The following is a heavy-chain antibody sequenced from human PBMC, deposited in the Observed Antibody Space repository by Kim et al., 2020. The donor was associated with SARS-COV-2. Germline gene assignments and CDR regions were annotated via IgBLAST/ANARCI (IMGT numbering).Heavy chain of an antibody. CDR2: INHSGRT. Sequence: SETLSLTCAVSDESFTDYYWSWIRQPPGKGLEWIGEINHSGRTNYNPSLKSRVTISADTSANHFSLRLSSVTAADTAVYYCSRGSPTRRIDSWGQGTLVTVSS. V-gene: IGHV4-34*01. D-gene: IGHD1-26*01. J-gene: IGHJ5*01. CDR1: DESFTDYY. CDR3: SRGSPTRRIDS.